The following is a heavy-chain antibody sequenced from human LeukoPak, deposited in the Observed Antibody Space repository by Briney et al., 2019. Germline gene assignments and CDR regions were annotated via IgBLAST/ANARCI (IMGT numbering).Heavy chain of an antibody. D-gene: IGHD2-15*01. J-gene: IGHJ5*02. CDR3: ARVGAYCSGGSCYGWFDP. CDR1: GYTLTGYY. Sequence: ASVKVSCKASGYTLTGYYMHWVRQAPGQGLEWMGCINPNSGNTGYAQKFQGRVTITRNTSISTAYMELSSLRSEDTAVYYCARVGAYCSGGSCYGWFDPWGQGTLVTVSS. V-gene: IGHV1-8*03. CDR2: INPNSGNT.